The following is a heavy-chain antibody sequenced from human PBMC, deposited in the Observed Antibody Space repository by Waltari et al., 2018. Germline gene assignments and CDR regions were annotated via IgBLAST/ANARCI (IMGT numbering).Heavy chain of an antibody. J-gene: IGHJ6*04. D-gene: IGHD3-10*01. CDR2: INHGGGT. Sequence: QVQLQQWGAGLLKPSETLSLTCAVYGASFSGYRWSWIRQPPGKGLEWIGEINHGGGTNYKPSLKSRVTISVDTSKNQFSLKLNSVTAADTGVYYCARVNTMIRGISPPLDVWGRGATVTVSS. V-gene: IGHV4-34*01. CDR3: ARVNTMIRGISPPLDV. CDR1: GASFSGYR.